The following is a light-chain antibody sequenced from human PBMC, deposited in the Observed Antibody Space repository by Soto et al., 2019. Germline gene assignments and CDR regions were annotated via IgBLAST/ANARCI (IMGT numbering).Light chain of an antibody. V-gene: IGKV3-20*01. CDR3: QQYESSRT. CDR1: QSVSSRF. Sequence: EIVLTQSPGTLSLAAGERATLSCRASQSVSSRFLAWYQQQPGQAPKVLIYGASTRATGIPDRFSGSGSGTDFTLTISRLESEDFAVYYCQQYESSRTFGQGTKVEMK. CDR2: GAS. J-gene: IGKJ1*01.